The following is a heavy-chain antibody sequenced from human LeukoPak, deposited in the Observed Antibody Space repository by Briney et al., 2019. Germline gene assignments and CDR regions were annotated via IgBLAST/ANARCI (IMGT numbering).Heavy chain of an antibody. J-gene: IGHJ4*02. CDR3: ARAISYDFWSGYYHAPGY. CDR2: ISTTSTTK. V-gene: IGHV3-48*01. CDR1: GFTFSDFS. D-gene: IGHD3-3*01. Sequence: GGSLRLSCVVSGFTFSDFSMNWVRQAPGKGLEWISYISTTSTTKYYADSVKGRFAISRDNARDSLYLQMNSLRAEDTAVYYCARAISYDFWSGYYHAPGYWGQGTLVTVSS.